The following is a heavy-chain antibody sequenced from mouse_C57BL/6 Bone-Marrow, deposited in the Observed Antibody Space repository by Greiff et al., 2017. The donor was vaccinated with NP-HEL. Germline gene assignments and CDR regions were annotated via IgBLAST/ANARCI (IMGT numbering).Heavy chain of an antibody. D-gene: IGHD2-3*01. J-gene: IGHJ3*01. CDR2: IYPRSGNT. CDR3: ARDGYYVGWFAY. CDR1: GYTFTSYG. V-gene: IGHV1-81*01. Sequence: VQLVESGAELARPGASVKLSCKASGYTFTSYGISWVKQRTGQGLEWIGEIYPRSGNTYYNEKFKGKATLTADKSSSTAYMELRSLTSEDSAVYFCARDGYYVGWFAYWGQGTLVTVSA.